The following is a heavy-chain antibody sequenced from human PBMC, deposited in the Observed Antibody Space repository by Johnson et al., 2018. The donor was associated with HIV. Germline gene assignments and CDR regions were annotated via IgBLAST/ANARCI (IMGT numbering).Heavy chain of an antibody. CDR2: ISYAGTNK. CDR3: ARDGFDI. J-gene: IGHJ3*02. Sequence: QVQLVESGGGLVQPGGSLRLSCAASGFTFSSYAMHWVRQAPGKGLEWVAVISYAGTNKYYADSVKGLFTISRDNSKNTLYLQMNSLRAEDTAVYYCARDGFDIWGQGTMVTVSS. V-gene: IGHV3-30*04. CDR1: GFTFSSYA.